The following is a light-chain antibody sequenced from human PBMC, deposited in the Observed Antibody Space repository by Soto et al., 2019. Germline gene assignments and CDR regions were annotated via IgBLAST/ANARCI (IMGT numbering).Light chain of an antibody. CDR3: SSYAGSNFVV. Sequence: QSVLTQPPSASGSPGQSVTISCTGTSSDVGGYNYVSWYQQHPGKAPKFMIYEVSKRPSGVPDRFSGSKSGNTASLTVSGLQAEEEADYYCSSYAGSNFVVFGGGTKLTVL. V-gene: IGLV2-8*01. CDR1: SSDVGGYNY. J-gene: IGLJ2*01. CDR2: EVS.